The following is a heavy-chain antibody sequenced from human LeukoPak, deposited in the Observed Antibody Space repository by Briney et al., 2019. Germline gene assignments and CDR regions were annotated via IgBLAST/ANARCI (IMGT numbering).Heavy chain of an antibody. J-gene: IGHJ3*02. Sequence: ASVKVSCKASGGTFSSYAISWVRQAPGQGLEWMGWINPNSGGTNYAQRFQGRVTMTRDTSISTAYMELSRLRSDDTAVYYCATLGGITGTTNAFDIWGQGTMVTVSS. V-gene: IGHV1-2*02. CDR1: GGTFSSYA. CDR2: INPNSGGT. D-gene: IGHD1-7*01. CDR3: ATLGGITGTTNAFDI.